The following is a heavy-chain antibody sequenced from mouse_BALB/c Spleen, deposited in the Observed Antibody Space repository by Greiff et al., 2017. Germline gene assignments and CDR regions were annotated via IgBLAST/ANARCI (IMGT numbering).Heavy chain of an antibody. CDR2: ISSGSSTI. J-gene: IGHJ4*01. D-gene: IGHD2-1*01. CDR3: ARKGHYGNYYYAMDY. CDR1: GFTFSSFG. V-gene: IGHV5-17*02. Sequence: EVQLVESGGGLVQPGGSRKLSCAASGFTFSSFGMHWVRQAPEKGLEWVAYISSGSSTIYYADTVKGRFTISRDNPKNTLFLQMTSLRSEDTAMYYCARKGHYGNYYYAMDYWGQGTSVTVSS.